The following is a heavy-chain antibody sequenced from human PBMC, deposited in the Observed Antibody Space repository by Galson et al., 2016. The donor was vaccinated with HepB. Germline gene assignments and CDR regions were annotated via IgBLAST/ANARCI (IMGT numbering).Heavy chain of an antibody. CDR3: ATSDSGGDTFVDV. D-gene: IGHD4-23*01. V-gene: IGHV3-48*02. CDR2: ISRGSGTI. CDR1: GFTFSSYG. J-gene: IGHJ6*02. Sequence: SLRLSCAASGFTFSSYGMNWIRQAPGKGLEWVSYISRGSGTIYYADSVRGRFTVSRDNARNSLYLQMNSLRDEDTAVYYCATSDSGGDTFVDVWGQGPRSSSP.